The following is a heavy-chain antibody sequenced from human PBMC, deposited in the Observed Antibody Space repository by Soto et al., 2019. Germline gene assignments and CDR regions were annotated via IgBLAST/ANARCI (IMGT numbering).Heavy chain of an antibody. J-gene: IGHJ5*02. CDR1: CDSIISSDFH. Sequence: PSETLSLTCTVSCDSIISSDFHWGWVRQPPGKGLEWIGSIFYLGSSYYNPSLKSRVTMSVDTSKNQFSLRLRSVTAADTALYFCARHSLALRKNNWFDPWGQGIMVTVSS. CDR3: ARHSLALRKNNWFDP. V-gene: IGHV4-39*01. D-gene: IGHD3-3*02. CDR2: IFYLGSS.